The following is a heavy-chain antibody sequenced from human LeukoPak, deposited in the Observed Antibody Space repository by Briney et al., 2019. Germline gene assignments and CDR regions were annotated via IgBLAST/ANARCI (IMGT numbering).Heavy chain of an antibody. V-gene: IGHV3-74*01. D-gene: IGHD5-24*01. Sequence: GGSLRLSCAASGFTFSSYWMYWGRQAPGKGLVWVSHINNDGSGTNYADSVKGRFTISRDNAKNTLYLQMNSLRAEDTAVYYCARDRHGDYWGQGSMFTVSS. CDR1: GFTFSSYW. CDR2: INNDGSGT. J-gene: IGHJ4*02. CDR3: ARDRHGDY.